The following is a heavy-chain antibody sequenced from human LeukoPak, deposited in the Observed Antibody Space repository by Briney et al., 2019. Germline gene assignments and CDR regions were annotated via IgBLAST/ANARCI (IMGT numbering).Heavy chain of an antibody. CDR1: GFTFSTYN. CDR2: ITSGGTYT. Sequence: GGSLRLSCAASGFTFSTYNMNWVRQAPGKGLEWVPSITSGGTYTYYADSVKGRFTTSRDNAKNSLSLQLSSLRAEDTAVYYCARGHYDILTASYKWTPDYWGQGILATVSS. CDR3: ARGHYDILTASYKWTPDY. D-gene: IGHD3-9*01. V-gene: IGHV3-21*06. J-gene: IGHJ4*02.